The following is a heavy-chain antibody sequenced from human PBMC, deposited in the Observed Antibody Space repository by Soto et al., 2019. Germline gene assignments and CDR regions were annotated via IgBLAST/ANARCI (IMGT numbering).Heavy chain of an antibody. D-gene: IGHD6-13*01. CDR1: GGSFSGYY. CDR3: AKTIRGGYSSSWYYFDY. CDR2: INHSGST. Sequence: SETLSLTCAVYGGSFSGYYWSWIRQPPGKGLEWIGEINHSGSTNYNPSLKSRVTISVDTSKNQFSLKLSSVTAEDTAVYYCAKTIRGGYSSSWYYFDYWGQGTLVTVSS. V-gene: IGHV4-34*01. J-gene: IGHJ4*02.